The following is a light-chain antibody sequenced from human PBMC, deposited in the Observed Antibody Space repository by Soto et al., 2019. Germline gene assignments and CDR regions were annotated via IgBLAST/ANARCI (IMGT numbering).Light chain of an antibody. CDR1: QGISTH. V-gene: IGKV1-16*01. CDR3: LQHNSYPLT. Sequence: DIQMTQSPSSLSAFVGDGVTITCRASQGISTHLAWFQQRPGKAPKSLIYAASNLQSGVPSRFSGSGFGTEFTLTISSLQPEDFATYYCLQHNSYPLTFGGGTKVDIK. J-gene: IGKJ4*01. CDR2: AAS.